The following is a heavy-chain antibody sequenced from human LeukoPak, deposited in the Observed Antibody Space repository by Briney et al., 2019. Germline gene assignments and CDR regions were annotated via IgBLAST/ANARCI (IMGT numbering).Heavy chain of an antibody. CDR1: GGSSSGYY. J-gene: IGHJ4*02. CDR3: ARGGSSYDYVWGSYRDQYYFDY. V-gene: IGHV4-34*01. CDR2: INHSGNT. D-gene: IGHD3-16*02. Sequence: SETLSLTCAVYGGSSSGYYWSWIRQPPGKGLEWIGEINHSGNTNYNPSLKSRVTISVDTSKNQFSLKLSSVTAADTAVYYCARGGSSYDYVWGSYRDQYYFDYWGQGTLVTVSS.